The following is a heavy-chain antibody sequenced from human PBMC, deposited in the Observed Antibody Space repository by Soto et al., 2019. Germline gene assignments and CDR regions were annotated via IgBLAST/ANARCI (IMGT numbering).Heavy chain of an antibody. D-gene: IGHD3-22*01. CDR3: ARGSYYYDSSGDYHY. J-gene: IGHJ4*02. Sequence: PSETLSLTCTVSGGSISSGDYYWSWIRQPPGKGLEWIGYIYYSGSTYYNPSLKSRVTISVDTSKNQFSLKLSSVTAADTAVYYCARGSYYYDSSGDYHYWGKGTLVTVSS. V-gene: IGHV4-30-4*01. CDR2: IYYSGST. CDR1: GGSISSGDYY.